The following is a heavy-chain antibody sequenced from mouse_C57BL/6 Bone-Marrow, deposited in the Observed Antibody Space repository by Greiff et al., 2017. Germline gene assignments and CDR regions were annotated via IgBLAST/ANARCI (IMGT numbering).Heavy chain of an antibody. V-gene: IGHV1-9*01. CDR3: AGMYYDDGYSMDY. CDR2: ILPGSGST. Sequence: VQLQQSGAELMKPGASVKLSCKASGYTFTGYWIEWVKQRPGQGLEWIGEILPGSGSTNYNEKFKGKATFTAATSSNTAYMQLSSLTTEDSAISYCAGMYYDDGYSMDYWGQGTSVTVSS. CDR1: GYTFTGYW. D-gene: IGHD2-4*01. J-gene: IGHJ4*01.